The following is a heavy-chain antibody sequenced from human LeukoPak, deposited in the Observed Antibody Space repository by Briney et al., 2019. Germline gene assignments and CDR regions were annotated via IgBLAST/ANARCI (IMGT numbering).Heavy chain of an antibody. CDR3: ARRVDATRWFDH. J-gene: IGHJ5*02. Sequence: GGSLRLSCAASGFTFSNYFMHWVRQAPGKRLVWVSRINSDGTTTMYADSVEGRFTISRDNAKNTLYLQMNSLRDEDTAVYYCARRVDATRWFDHWGQGTLVAVSS. CDR1: GFTFSNYF. CDR2: INSDGTTT. V-gene: IGHV3-74*03. D-gene: IGHD2-15*01.